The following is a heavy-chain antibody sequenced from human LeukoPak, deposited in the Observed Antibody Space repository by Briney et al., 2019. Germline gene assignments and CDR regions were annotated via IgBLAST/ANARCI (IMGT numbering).Heavy chain of an antibody. J-gene: IGHJ4*02. CDR3: TRGADTGQGY. V-gene: IGHV3-30-3*01. CDR2: ISYDGSNK. CDR1: GFTFSIYA. D-gene: IGHD5-18*01. Sequence: GGSLRLSCAASGFTFSIYAMSWVRQAPGKGLEWVAVISYDGSNKYYADSVKGRFTISRDNSKNTLYLQMNSLRGDDTAVYYCTRGADTGQGYWGQGTRVTVSS.